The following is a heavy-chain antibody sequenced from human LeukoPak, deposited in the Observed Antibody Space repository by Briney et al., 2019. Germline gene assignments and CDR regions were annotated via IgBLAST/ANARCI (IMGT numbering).Heavy chain of an antibody. J-gene: IGHJ4*02. V-gene: IGHV4-31*03. Sequence: SQTLSLTCTVSGGSISSGGYYWSWIRQHPGKGLEWIGYIYYSGSTYYNPSLKSRITISVDTSKNQFSLKLSSVTAADTAVYYCARGSRGELWFPSFDYWGQGTLVTVSS. D-gene: IGHD5-18*01. CDR3: ARGSRGELWFPSFDY. CDR2: IYYSGST. CDR1: GGSISSGGYY.